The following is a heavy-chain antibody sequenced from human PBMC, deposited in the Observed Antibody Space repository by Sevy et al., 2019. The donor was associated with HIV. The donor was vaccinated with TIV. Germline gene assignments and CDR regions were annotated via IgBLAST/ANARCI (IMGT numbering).Heavy chain of an antibody. CDR2: IKQDGSDK. J-gene: IGHJ4*02. Sequence: GGSLRLSCTASGFTFSDYWMSWVRQAPGKGLEWVANIKQDGSDKHYVDSVKGRFTISRDNAKNSLYLQMNSLRAGDTAVYYGARGVTTVAPLDYWGQGTLVTVSS. CDR3: ARGVTTVAPLDY. CDR1: GFTFSDYW. D-gene: IGHD4-17*01. V-gene: IGHV3-7*01.